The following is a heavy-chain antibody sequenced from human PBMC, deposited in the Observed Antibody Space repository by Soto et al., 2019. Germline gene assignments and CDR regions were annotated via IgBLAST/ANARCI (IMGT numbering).Heavy chain of an antibody. CDR1: GYTFTGYY. D-gene: IGHD3-3*01. V-gene: IGHV1-2*04. CDR2: INPNSGGT. J-gene: IGHJ5*01. Sequence: QVQLVQSGAEVKKPGASVKVSCKASGYTFTGYYMHWVRQAPVQGLAWMGWINPNSGGTNYAQKFQGWVTMTRDTAISTAYMELSRLRYDNTAMYYCARGPWLRFLEWYNSWFDSWGQGTLVTVSS. CDR3: ARGPWLRFLEWYNSWFDS.